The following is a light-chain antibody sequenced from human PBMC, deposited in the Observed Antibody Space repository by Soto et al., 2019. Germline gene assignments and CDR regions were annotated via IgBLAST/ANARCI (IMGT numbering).Light chain of an antibody. V-gene: IGKV1-5*03. CDR1: QTISSW. CDR2: KAS. CDR3: QQRT. J-gene: IGKJ4*01. Sequence: DIQMTQSPSTLSGSVGDRVTITCRASQTISSWLAWYQQKPGKAPKLLIYKASTLKSGVPSRFSGSGSGTEFTLTISSLQPDDFATYYCQQRTFGAGTKVDIK.